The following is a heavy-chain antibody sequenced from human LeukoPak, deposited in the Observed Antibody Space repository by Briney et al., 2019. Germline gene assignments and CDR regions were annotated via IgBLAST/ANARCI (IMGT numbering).Heavy chain of an antibody. CDR1: GGSISGYY. CDR2: LYYMGGA. D-gene: IGHD5-12*01. Sequence: SETLSLICTVSGGSISGYYWNWSRQPPGRGVECIGDLYYMGGARYKSSLTSRVTTSVDTSRNEFSLKLSSVTAADTAVYYCARGFKRGYPLDYWGQGTLVTVSS. CDR3: ARGFKRGYPLDY. V-gene: IGHV4-59*01. J-gene: IGHJ4*02.